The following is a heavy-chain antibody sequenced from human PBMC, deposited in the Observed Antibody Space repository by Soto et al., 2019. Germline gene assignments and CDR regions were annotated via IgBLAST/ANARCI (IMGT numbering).Heavy chain of an antibody. CDR3: ARDRPYCSGGSCYRDNWLEP. Sequence: SVKVSCKASGGTFSSYAISWVRQAPGQGLEWMGGIIPIFGTANYAQKFQGRVTITADESTSTSYMELSSLRSEDTAVYYCARDRPYCSGGSCYRDNWLEPWGQGTLVTVSS. D-gene: IGHD2-15*01. J-gene: IGHJ5*02. CDR2: IIPIFGTA. V-gene: IGHV1-69*13. CDR1: GGTFSSYA.